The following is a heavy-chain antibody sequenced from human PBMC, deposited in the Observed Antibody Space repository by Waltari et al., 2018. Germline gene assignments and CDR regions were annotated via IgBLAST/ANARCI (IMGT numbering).Heavy chain of an antibody. CDR3: AGVLSGTSNPYFYYGMDV. CDR2: IYYSGTT. CDR1: GDSISSYS. J-gene: IGHJ6*02. V-gene: IGHV4-59*01. Sequence: QVQLRASGPGLVKPSETLSLTCTVSGDSISSYSCNWIRQAPGKGLEWIGYIYYSGTTRYNPSLKSPVTISVDTSKNQFSLKVTSVTAADTAVYYCAGVLSGTSNPYFYYGMDVWGQGTTVTVSS. D-gene: IGHD1-26*01.